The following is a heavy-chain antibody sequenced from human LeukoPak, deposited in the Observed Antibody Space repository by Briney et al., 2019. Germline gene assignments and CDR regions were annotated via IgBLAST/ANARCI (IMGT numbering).Heavy chain of an antibody. D-gene: IGHD2-2*01. CDR3: ARDPCSSSSCYYNWFDP. J-gene: IGHJ5*02. V-gene: IGHV1-3*01. Sequence: ASVKVSCKASGYTFTSYAMHWVRQAPGQRLEWMGWINAGNGNTKYSQKFQGRVTITRDTSASTAYMELSRLRSEDTAVYYCARDPCSSSSCYYNWFDPRGQGTLVNVSA. CDR2: INAGNGNT. CDR1: GYTFTSYA.